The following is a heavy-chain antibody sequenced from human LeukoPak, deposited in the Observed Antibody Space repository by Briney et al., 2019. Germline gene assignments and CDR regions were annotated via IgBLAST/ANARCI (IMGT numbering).Heavy chain of an antibody. CDR3: ARESPYYDSSGYYSGHFDY. CDR1: GGTFSSYA. Sequence: SVKVSCKASGGTFSSYAISWVRQAPGQGLEWMGGIIPIFGTANYAQKFQGRVTITTDESTSTAYMELSSLRSEDTAVYYCARESPYYDSSGYYSGHFDYWGQGTLVTVSS. J-gene: IGHJ4*02. V-gene: IGHV1-69*05. D-gene: IGHD3-22*01. CDR2: IIPIFGTA.